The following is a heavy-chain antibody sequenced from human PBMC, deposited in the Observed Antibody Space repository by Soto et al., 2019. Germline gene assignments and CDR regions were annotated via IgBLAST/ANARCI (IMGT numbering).Heavy chain of an antibody. Sequence: QVQLVESGGGVVQPGRSLRLSCAASGFTFSDYGMHWVRQAPGKGLEWVAVVWHDGGSKYYADSVKGRFTISRDNSKNTLLMQMNSLRVEDTAVYYCARDISSGWWDLWGQGILVTVSS. CDR2: VWHDGGSK. V-gene: IGHV3-33*01. CDR1: GFTFSDYG. CDR3: ARDISSGWWDL. J-gene: IGHJ5*02. D-gene: IGHD3-22*01.